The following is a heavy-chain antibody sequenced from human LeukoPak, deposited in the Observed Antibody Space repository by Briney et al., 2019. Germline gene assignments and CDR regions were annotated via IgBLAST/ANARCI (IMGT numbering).Heavy chain of an antibody. J-gene: IGHJ4*02. CDR2: IRYDGSHK. D-gene: IGHD1-7*01. V-gene: IGHV3-30*04. Sequence: PGRSLRLSCAASGFTFTTYTMHWVRQAPGKGLEWVAFIRYDGSHKYYADSVKGRFTISRDNSLNTLYLQMSSLRAEDTAVYYCAKEILELWSLDGSGLDYWGQGTLVTVSS. CDR1: GFTFTTYT. CDR3: AKEILELWSLDGSGLDY.